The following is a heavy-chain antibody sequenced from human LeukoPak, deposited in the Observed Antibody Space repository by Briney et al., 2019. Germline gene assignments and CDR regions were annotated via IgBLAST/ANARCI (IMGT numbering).Heavy chain of an antibody. J-gene: IGHJ4*02. Sequence: GGSLRLSCAASGFTFSSYAMSWVRQAPGKGLEWVSAISGSGGSTYYADSVKGRFTISRDNSKNTLYLQMNSLRAEDTAVYYCAKDVLHYDILTGYYPYYFDYWGQGTLVTVSS. D-gene: IGHD3-9*01. V-gene: IGHV3-23*01. CDR2: ISGSGGST. CDR3: AKDVLHYDILTGYYPYYFDY. CDR1: GFTFSSYA.